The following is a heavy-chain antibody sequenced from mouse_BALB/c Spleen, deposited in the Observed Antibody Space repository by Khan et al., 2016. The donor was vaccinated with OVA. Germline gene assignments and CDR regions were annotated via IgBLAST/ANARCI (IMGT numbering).Heavy chain of an antibody. Sequence: QVQLQQSGAELVRPGVSVKISCKGSGYTFTDFSMHWVKRSHAKSLEWIGVISTYYGDSIYNQNFKDKATLTVEKSSSTAYMELARLTSEDSAVYYCARGGGNYRFAYWGQGTLVTVSA. CDR1: GYTFTDFS. V-gene: IGHV1S137*01. D-gene: IGHD2-1*01. J-gene: IGHJ3*01. CDR3: ARGGGNYRFAY. CDR2: ISTYYGDS.